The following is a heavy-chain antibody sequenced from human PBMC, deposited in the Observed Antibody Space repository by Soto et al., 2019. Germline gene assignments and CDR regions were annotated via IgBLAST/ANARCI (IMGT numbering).Heavy chain of an antibody. CDR1: GYTFTGYY. Sequence: ASVKVSCKSSGYTFTGYYVHWGRQAPGQGLECMGWINPNSGDTYLAQRFQGRVTMNRDTSIGTAYMELRGLTSDDTAEYYCAKGGAIVAAGTRVYLYNAMDVWGQGTTVTVSS. V-gene: IGHV1-2*02. J-gene: IGHJ6*02. CDR3: AKGGAIVAAGTRVYLYNAMDV. CDR2: INPNSGDT. D-gene: IGHD1-26*01.